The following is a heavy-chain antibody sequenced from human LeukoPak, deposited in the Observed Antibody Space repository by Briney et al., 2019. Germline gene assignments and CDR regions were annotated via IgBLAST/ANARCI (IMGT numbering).Heavy chain of an antibody. Sequence: PGGSLGLSCAASGFTFSSYAMSWVRQAPGKGLEWVSAISGSGDSTYCGDSVKGRFTISRDNSKNTLYLQMNSLRAEDTAVYYCAKTRPLDSSSWSHGDYWGQGTLVTVSS. CDR2: ISGSGDST. CDR1: GFTFSSYA. J-gene: IGHJ4*02. V-gene: IGHV3-23*01. CDR3: AKTRPLDSSSWSHGDY. D-gene: IGHD6-13*01.